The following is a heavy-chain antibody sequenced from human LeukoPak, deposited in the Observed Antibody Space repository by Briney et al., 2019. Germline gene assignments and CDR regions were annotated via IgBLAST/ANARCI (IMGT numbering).Heavy chain of an antibody. J-gene: IGHJ4*02. Sequence: ASVKISCKASGYTFTSFGIICVRQAPGQGVEWMGWISAYNGNTNYAQKVQGRITMTTDRSTSTAYMELRSLRPDDTAVYYCARDNLGFDYWGQGTLVPVS. D-gene: IGHD7-27*01. CDR1: GYTFTSFG. CDR3: ARDNLGFDY. V-gene: IGHV1-18*01. CDR2: ISAYNGNT.